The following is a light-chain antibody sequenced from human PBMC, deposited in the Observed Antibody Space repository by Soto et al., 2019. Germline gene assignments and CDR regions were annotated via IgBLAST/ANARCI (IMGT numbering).Light chain of an antibody. CDR2: SAT. J-gene: IGKJ1*01. CDR1: QDISKD. CDR3: LQDHDYPRT. Sequence: AIQMTQSPTSLSASVGERVIITCRASQDISKDLGWYQQKPGKAPKFLIYSATSTQSGVPSTFSGSGFGTDFTLTISSLQPEDFATYYCLQDHDYPRTFGQGTKVDIK. V-gene: IGKV1-6*01.